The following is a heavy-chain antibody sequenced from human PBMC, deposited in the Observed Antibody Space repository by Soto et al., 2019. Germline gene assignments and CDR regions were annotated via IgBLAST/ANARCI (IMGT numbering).Heavy chain of an antibody. CDR1: GFTFSSYA. V-gene: IGHV3-30-3*01. Sequence: QVQLVESGGGVVQPGRSLRLSCAASGFTFSSYAMHWVRQAPGKGLEWVAVISYDGSNKYYADSVKGRFTISRDNSKNTLYLQMSSLRAEDTAVYYCARDMGGVYCSSTSCSAPLDYLGQETLVTVSS. CDR3: ARDMGGVYCSSTSCSAPLDY. J-gene: IGHJ4*02. CDR2: ISYDGSNK. D-gene: IGHD2-2*01.